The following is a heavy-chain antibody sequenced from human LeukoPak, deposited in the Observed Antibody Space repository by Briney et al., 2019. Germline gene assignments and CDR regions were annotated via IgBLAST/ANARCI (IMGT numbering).Heavy chain of an antibody. CDR3: ARGLRSFDY. J-gene: IGHJ4*02. CDR2: ISSSSSTI. V-gene: IGHV3-48*04. CDR1: GFTFIRYS. D-gene: IGHD5-12*01. Sequence: PGGSLRFSCAASGFTFIRYSMNWGRQAPAKGLEWVSYISSSSSTIYYADSVKGRFTISRDNAKNSLYLQMNSLRAEDTAVYYCARGLRSFDYWGQGTLVTVSS.